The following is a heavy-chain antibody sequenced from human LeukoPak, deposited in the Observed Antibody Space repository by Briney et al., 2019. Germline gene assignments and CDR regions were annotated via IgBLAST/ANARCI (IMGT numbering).Heavy chain of an antibody. V-gene: IGHV3-53*05. D-gene: IGHD1-1*01. Sequence: PGGSLRLSCAASGFTVSSNYMSWVRQAPGKGLEWVSVIYSGGSRYYADSVKGRFTISRDNSKNTLFLQMNSLRPEDTAVYYCARDLVNIYTTGSTYDAFDIWGQGTMVTVSS. CDR1: GFTVSSNY. CDR3: ARDLVNIYTTGSTYDAFDI. CDR2: IYSGGSR. J-gene: IGHJ3*02.